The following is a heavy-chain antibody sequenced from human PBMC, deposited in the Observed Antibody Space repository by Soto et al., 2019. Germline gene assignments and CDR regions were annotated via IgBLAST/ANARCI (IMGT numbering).Heavy chain of an antibody. CDR3: ARTDIVVVVAATLRGYYGMDV. D-gene: IGHD2-15*01. CDR2: IWYDGSNK. V-gene: IGHV3-33*01. J-gene: IGHJ6*02. CDR1: GFTFSSYG. Sequence: PGGSLRLSCAASGFTFSSYGMHWVRQAPGKGLEWVAVIWYDGSNKYYADSVKGRFTISRDNSKNTLYLQMNSLRAEDTAVYYCARTDIVVVVAATLRGYYGMDVWGQGTTVTVSS.